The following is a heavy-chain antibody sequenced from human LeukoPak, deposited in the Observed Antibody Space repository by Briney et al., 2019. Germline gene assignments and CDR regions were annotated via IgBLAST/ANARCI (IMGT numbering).Heavy chain of an antibody. CDR1: GYTLTELS. CDR2: FDPEDGET. J-gene: IGHJ5*02. Sequence: ASVTVSCKVSGYTLTELSMHWVRQAPGKGLEWMGGFDPEDGETIYAQKFQGRVTMTEDTSTDTAYMELSSLRSEDTAVYYCATMSSGCYYDSSGRTGHNWFDPWGQGTLVTVSS. V-gene: IGHV1-24*01. CDR3: ATMSSGCYYDSSGRTGHNWFDP. D-gene: IGHD3-22*01.